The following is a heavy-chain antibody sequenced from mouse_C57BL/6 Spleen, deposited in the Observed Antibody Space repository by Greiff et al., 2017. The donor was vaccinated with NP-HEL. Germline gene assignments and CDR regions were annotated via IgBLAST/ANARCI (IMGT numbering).Heavy chain of an antibody. V-gene: IGHV1-82*01. J-gene: IGHJ2*01. D-gene: IGHD1-1*01. CDR2: IYPGDGDT. CDR1: GYAFSSSW. Sequence: VQLQQSGPELVKPGASVKISCKASGYAFSSSWMNWVKQRPGKGLEWIGRIYPGDGDTNYNGKFKGKATLTADNSSSTAYMQLSSLTSEDSAVDFCARGTTVGPNDFDYWGQGTTLTVSS. CDR3: ARGTTVGPNDFDY.